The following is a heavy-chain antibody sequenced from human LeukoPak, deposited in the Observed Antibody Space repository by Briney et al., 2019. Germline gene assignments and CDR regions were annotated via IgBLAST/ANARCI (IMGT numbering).Heavy chain of an antibody. D-gene: IGHD3-10*01. Sequence: GESLKISCKGSGYSFTSYWIGWVRQMPGKGLEWMGIIYPGDSDTRYSPSFQGQVTISADKSISTAYLQWSILKASDTAMYYCARGGYGSGGYYGPSGLLSDPWGQGTLVTVSS. V-gene: IGHV5-51*01. J-gene: IGHJ5*02. CDR3: ARGGYGSGGYYGPSGLLSDP. CDR1: GYSFTSYW. CDR2: IYPGDSDT.